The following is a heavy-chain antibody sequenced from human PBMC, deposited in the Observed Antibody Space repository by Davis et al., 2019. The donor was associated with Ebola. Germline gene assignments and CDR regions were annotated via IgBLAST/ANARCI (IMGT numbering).Heavy chain of an antibody. D-gene: IGHD2-15*01. J-gene: IGHJ5*02. V-gene: IGHV3-11*01. Sequence: GGSLRLSCAASGFTFTDCNMNWIRQAPGKGLEWVSYISSSGSTIYYADSVKGRFTISRDNAKNSLYLQMNSLRAEDTAVYYCARSPLGVAVKNWFDPWGQGTLVTVSS. CDR3: ARSPLGVAVKNWFDP. CDR1: GFTFTDCN. CDR2: ISSSGSTI.